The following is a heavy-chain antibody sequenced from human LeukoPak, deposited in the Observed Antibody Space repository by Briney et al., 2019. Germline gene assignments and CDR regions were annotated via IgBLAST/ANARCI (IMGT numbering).Heavy chain of an antibody. CDR1: GFNFKDYA. J-gene: IGHJ6*02. V-gene: IGHV3-9*01. CDR2: ISWNSGNI. D-gene: IGHD3-10*01. CDR3: ARDYGRSRDYGMDV. Sequence: GGSLRLSCAASGFNFKDYAMHWVRQAPGKGLEWVSGISWNSGNIGYADSVKGRFTISRDNAKNTLYLQMNSLRAEDTAMYYCARDYGRSRDYGMDVWGQGTTVTVSS.